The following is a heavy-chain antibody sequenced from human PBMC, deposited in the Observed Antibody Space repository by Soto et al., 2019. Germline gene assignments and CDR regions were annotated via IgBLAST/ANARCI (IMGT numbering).Heavy chain of an antibody. Sequence: WGSLRLSCEASGFTLRNYAMSWFRQSPGKGLEWVSLISANDVGTYYAESVKTRFTISTDQSRNTVYLQMDSLRADDTAIYYCAKAKNDYNWDNRPPFDYWGQGTLVTVSS. CDR2: ISANDVGT. J-gene: IGHJ4*02. CDR3: AKAKNDYNWDNRPPFDY. V-gene: IGHV3-23*01. CDR1: GFTLRNYA. D-gene: IGHD1-20*01.